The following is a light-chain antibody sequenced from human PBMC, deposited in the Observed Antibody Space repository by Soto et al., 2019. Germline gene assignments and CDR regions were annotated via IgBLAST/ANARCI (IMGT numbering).Light chain of an antibody. V-gene: IGKV1-5*03. CDR2: KAS. Sequence: DIQMTQSPSTLSASVGDRVTITCRASQSIGSWLAWYQQKPGKAPKLLSYKASSLESGVPSRFSGSGSGTELTRTISSLLPDDFATYYCQQYNSYSTFGQGTKVEIK. CDR1: QSIGSW. CDR3: QQYNSYST. J-gene: IGKJ1*01.